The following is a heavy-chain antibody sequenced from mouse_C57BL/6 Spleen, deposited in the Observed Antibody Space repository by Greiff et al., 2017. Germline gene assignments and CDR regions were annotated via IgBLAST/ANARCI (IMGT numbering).Heavy chain of an antibody. Sequence: EVKLMESGGGLVQPKGSLKLSCAASGFSFNTYAMNWVRQAPGKGLEWVARIRSKSNNYATYYADSVKDRFTISRDDSESMLYLQMNNLKTEDTAMYYCVRYRSGAMDYWGQGTSVTVSS. J-gene: IGHJ4*01. CDR3: VRYRSGAMDY. CDR2: IRSKSNNYAT. D-gene: IGHD3-1*01. CDR1: GFSFNTYA. V-gene: IGHV10-1*01.